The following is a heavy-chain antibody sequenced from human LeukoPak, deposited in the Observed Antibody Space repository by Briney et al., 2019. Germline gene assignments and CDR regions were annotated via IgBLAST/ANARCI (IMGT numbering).Heavy chain of an antibody. V-gene: IGHV1-18*01. D-gene: IGHD4-11*01. J-gene: IGHJ6*02. Sequence: ASVKVSCKASGYTFTSYGISWVRQAPGQGLEWMGWISAYNGNTNYAQKLQGRVTMTTDTSTSTAYMELSSLRSEDTAVYYCASDDYSNNYGMDVWGQGTTVTVSS. CDR3: ASDDYSNNYGMDV. CDR1: GYTFTSYG. CDR2: ISAYNGNT.